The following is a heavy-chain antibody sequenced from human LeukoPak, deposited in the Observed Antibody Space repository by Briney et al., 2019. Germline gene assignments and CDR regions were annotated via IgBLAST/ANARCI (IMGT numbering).Heavy chain of an antibody. D-gene: IGHD1-1*01. J-gene: IGHJ6*02. CDR3: APAQLNLAGVFGTDV. V-gene: IGHV4-59*11. Sequence: SSETLTLMCTVWGDSQSRPHCIELRQPPWKGLEWIGYIYYTGRTNYNLSLKSRVTISLDTTKTKFSLNHRSVPAADTAAYYCAPAQLNLAGVFGTDVWGQGTTVTVSS. CDR1: GDSQSRPH. CDR2: IYYTGRT.